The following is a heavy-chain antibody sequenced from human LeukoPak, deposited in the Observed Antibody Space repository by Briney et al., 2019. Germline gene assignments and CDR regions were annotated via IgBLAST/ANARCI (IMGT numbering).Heavy chain of an antibody. CDR1: GGSISSYY. CDR3: ARARKGATGGSRFDP. J-gene: IGHJ5*02. V-gene: IGHV4-59*01. Sequence: SETLSLTCTVSGGSISSYYWSWIRQPPGKGLEWIGYIYYSGSTNYNPSLKSRVTISVDTSKNQFPLKLSSVTAADTAVYYCARARKGATGGSRFDPWGQGTLVTVSS. D-gene: IGHD1-26*01. CDR2: IYYSGST.